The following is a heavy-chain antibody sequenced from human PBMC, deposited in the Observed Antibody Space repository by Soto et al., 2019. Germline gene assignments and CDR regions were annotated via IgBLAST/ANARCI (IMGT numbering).Heavy chain of an antibody. V-gene: IGHV1-2*02. CDR1: GYPLTAKY. CDR2: INPSSGGT. Sequence: QVQLVQSGAEVKKPGASVKVSCKASGYPLTAKYLHWVRQAPGLGLEWMGWINPSSGGTKEAQKFRGRVTMTRDTSISAAYMELSRLTSDDTAVYYCAKGRSSWTEWFDPWGQGTLVTVSS. CDR3: AKGRSSWTEWFDP. J-gene: IGHJ5*02. D-gene: IGHD6-13*01.